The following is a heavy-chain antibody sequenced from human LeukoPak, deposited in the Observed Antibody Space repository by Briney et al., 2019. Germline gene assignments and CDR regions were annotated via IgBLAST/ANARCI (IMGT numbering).Heavy chain of an antibody. CDR2: IIPIFGTA. J-gene: IGHJ4*02. Sequence: SVKVSCKASGGTFSSYAISWVRQAPGQGLEWMGGIIPIFGTANYAQKFQGRVTITADESTSTAYMELSSLRSEDTAVYYCARIAYYYDSSGYQNTDYWGQGTLVTVSS. D-gene: IGHD3-22*01. V-gene: IGHV1-69*13. CDR1: GGTFSSYA. CDR3: ARIAYYYDSSGYQNTDY.